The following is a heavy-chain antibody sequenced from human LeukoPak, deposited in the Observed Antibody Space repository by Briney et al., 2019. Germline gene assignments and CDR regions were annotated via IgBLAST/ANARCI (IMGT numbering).Heavy chain of an antibody. D-gene: IGHD6-13*01. Sequence: PSETLSLTCTVSGGSISSSSYYWGWIRQPPGKGLEWIGSIYYSGSTYYNPSLKSRVTISVDTSKNQFSLKLSSMTAADTAMYYCARVRGQQLGGFDYWGQGTLVTVSS. CDR2: IYYSGST. J-gene: IGHJ4*02. V-gene: IGHV4-39*07. CDR1: GGSISSSSYY. CDR3: ARVRGQQLGGFDY.